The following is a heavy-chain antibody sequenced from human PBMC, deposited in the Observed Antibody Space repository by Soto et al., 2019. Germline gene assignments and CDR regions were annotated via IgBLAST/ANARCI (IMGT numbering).Heavy chain of an antibody. J-gene: IGHJ4*02. CDR3: AKVAGDSSGYYYSIFDY. CDR1: GFTFSSYA. D-gene: IGHD3-22*01. Sequence: HPGGSLRLSCAASGFTFSSYAMSWVRQAPGKGLEWVSAISGSGGSTYYADSVKGRFTISRDNSKNTLYLQMNSLRAEDTAVYYCAKVAGDSSGYYYSIFDYWGQGTLVTVSS. CDR2: ISGSGGST. V-gene: IGHV3-23*01.